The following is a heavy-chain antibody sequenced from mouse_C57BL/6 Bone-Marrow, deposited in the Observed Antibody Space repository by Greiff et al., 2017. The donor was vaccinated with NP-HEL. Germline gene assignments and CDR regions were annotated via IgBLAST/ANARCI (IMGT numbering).Heavy chain of an antibody. D-gene: IGHD1-1*01. J-gene: IGHJ4*01. CDR2: ISSGSSTI. V-gene: IGHV5-17*01. CDR3: ARRSYHTYYYAMDY. Sequence: DVMLVESGGGLVKPGGSLKLSCAASGFTFSDYGMHWVRQAPEKGLEWVAYISSGSSTIYYADTVKGRFTISRDNAKNTLFLQMTSLRSEDTAMYYCARRSYHTYYYAMDYWGQGTSVTVSS. CDR1: GFTFSDYG.